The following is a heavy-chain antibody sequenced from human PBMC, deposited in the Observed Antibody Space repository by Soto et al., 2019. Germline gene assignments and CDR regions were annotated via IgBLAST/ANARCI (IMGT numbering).Heavy chain of an antibody. D-gene: IGHD2-15*01. J-gene: IGHJ5*02. CDR3: ARQRDIVVVVAPFDP. V-gene: IGHV4-39*01. CDR1: GGSISSSSYY. CDR2: IYYSGST. Sequence: PSETLSLTCTVSGGSISSSSYYWGWIRQPPGKGLEWIGSIYYSGSTYYNPSLKSRVTISVDTSKNQFSLKLSSVTAADTAVYYCARQRDIVVVVAPFDPWGQGTLVTVS.